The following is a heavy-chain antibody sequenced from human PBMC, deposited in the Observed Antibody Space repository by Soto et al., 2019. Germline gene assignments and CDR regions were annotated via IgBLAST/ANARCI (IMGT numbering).Heavy chain of an antibody. CDR3: ARDRSLERRLHWFDP. V-gene: IGHV1-69*04. J-gene: IGHJ5*02. Sequence: GASVKVSCKASGGTFSSYNISWVRQAPGQGLEWMGRIIPILGIANHAQKFQGRVTITADKSTSTAYMELSSLRSEDTAVYYCARDRSLERRLHWFDPWGQGTLVTVSS. CDR2: IIPILGIA. CDR1: GGTFSSYN. D-gene: IGHD1-1*01.